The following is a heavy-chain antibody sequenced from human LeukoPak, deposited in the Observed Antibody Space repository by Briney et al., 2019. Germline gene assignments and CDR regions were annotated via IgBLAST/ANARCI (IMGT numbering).Heavy chain of an antibody. V-gene: IGHV3-21*01. Sequence: GGSLRLSCAASGFTFSSYSMTWVRQAPGKGLEWVSSISSSSSYIYYADSVKGRFTISRDNAKNSLYLQMNSLRAEDTAVYYCAREDTAMVMFDYWGQGTLVTVSS. CDR3: AREDTAMVMFDY. CDR2: ISSSSSYI. D-gene: IGHD5-18*01. CDR1: GFTFSSYS. J-gene: IGHJ4*02.